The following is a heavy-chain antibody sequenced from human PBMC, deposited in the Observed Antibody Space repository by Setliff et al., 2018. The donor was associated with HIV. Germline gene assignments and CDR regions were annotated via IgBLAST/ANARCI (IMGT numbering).Heavy chain of an antibody. CDR1: DGSISSSSYY. D-gene: IGHD3-3*01. J-gene: IGHJ3*02. V-gene: IGHV4-39*01. CDR2: IYYVGNT. CDR3: ARQSGYTRGWDIFGLVAGSFDI. Sequence: SLTCNVSDGSISSSSYYWAWIRQPPGKGLEWIGTIYYVGNTYYRPSLKSRVTVSIDTSKNQFSLSLNSVTAADTAVYYCARQSGYTRGWDIFGLVAGSFDIWGQGTMVTVSS.